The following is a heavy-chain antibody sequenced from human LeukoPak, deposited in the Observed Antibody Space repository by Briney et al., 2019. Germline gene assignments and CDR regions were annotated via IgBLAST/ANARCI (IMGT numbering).Heavy chain of an antibody. D-gene: IGHD2-8*02. V-gene: IGHV3-21*01. J-gene: IGHJ5*01. Sequence: GGSLRLSCAASAFSLNACNMNWVRQAPGKGLEWVSSISYTGTYIYYADSVKGRFTISRDNAKDSLYLQMNSLRAEDTAVYYCVRVAVSGPTGWFDSWGQGTLVIVSS. CDR3: VRVAVSGPTGWFDS. CDR2: ISYTGTYI. CDR1: AFSLNACN.